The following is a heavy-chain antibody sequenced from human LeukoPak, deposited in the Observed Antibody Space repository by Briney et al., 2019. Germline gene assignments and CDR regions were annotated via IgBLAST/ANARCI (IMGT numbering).Heavy chain of an antibody. J-gene: IGHJ4*02. D-gene: IGHD6-13*01. CDR3: ARGRKNGGIAAAGTFDY. CDR2: IYHTGTT. V-gene: IGHV4-38-2*02. Sequence: SETLSLTCTVSGYSISSGSYWGWIRQTPGKGLKWIGSIYHTGTTYYNPSLKSRVTISVDTSKNQFSLNLNSVTAADTAVYYCARGRKNGGIAAAGTFDYWGQGTLVTVSS. CDR1: GYSISSGSY.